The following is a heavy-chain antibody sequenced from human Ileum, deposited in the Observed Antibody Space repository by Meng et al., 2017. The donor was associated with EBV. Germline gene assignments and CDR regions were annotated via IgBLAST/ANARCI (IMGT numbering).Heavy chain of an antibody. CDR2: LGAHDGDT. V-gene: IGHV1-18*01. Sequence: QVQPVQSGTEEKKPGASVKVSCKASDYTFMGYGVSWVRQAPGQGLEWMAWLGAHDGDTSHAPKFQGRVTVSADRPTATAYMELRSLRSDDTAVYYCARGTPGRSYSDYWGQGTLVTVSS. CDR1: DYTFMGYG. J-gene: IGHJ4*02. D-gene: IGHD3-10*01. CDR3: ARGTPGRSYSDY.